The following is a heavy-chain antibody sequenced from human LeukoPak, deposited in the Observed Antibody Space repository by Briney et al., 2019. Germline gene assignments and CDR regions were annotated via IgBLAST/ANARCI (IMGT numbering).Heavy chain of an antibody. V-gene: IGHV1-69*13. CDR2: IIPIFGTA. Sequence: GASVKVSCKASGYTFTSYAISWVRQAPGQGLEWMGGIIPIFGTANYAQKFQGRVTITADESTSTAYMELSSLRSEDTAVYYCARAPDPYCSSTSCYTGGLDYWGQGTLVTVSS. CDR1: GYTFTSYA. CDR3: ARAPDPYCSSTSCYTGGLDY. J-gene: IGHJ4*02. D-gene: IGHD2-2*02.